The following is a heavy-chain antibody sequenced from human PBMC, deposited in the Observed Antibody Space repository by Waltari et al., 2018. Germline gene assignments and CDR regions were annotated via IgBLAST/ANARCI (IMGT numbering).Heavy chain of an antibody. D-gene: IGHD4-4*01. CDR1: GYSFTSYW. CDR3: ARQHSNYFDY. J-gene: IGHJ4*02. V-gene: IGHV5-51*01. Sequence: EVQLVQSGAEVKKPGESLKISCKGSGYSFTSYWIGWVRQRPGKSLEWMGISYPGDSETRYRPSFKGQGTISADKSISTAYLQWSSRKASDTAMYDCARQHSNYFDYWGQGTL. CDR2: SYPGDSET.